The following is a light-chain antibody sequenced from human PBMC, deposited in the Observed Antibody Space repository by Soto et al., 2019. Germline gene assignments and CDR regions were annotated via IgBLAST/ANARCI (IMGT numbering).Light chain of an antibody. CDR3: QQRINLPPNT. J-gene: IGKJ5*01. CDR2: GAS. V-gene: IGKV3-11*01. CDR1: QNVGTY. Sequence: EVVLTQSPATLSLSPGERATLSCRASQNVGTYLAWYQQKPGQAPRLLIHGASNRATGISARFSGSGSGTDFTLTINSLEPGDFAVYYWQQRINLPPNTFGPGTRLEIK.